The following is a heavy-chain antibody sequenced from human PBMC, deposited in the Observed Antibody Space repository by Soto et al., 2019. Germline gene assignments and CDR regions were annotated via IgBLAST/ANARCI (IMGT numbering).Heavy chain of an antibody. CDR2: ISYDGSNK. V-gene: IGHV3-30-3*01. D-gene: IGHD6-19*01. CDR3: AREGRSHSSGWYFDY. CDR1: GFTFSSYA. J-gene: IGHJ4*02. Sequence: GGSLRLSCAASGFTFSSYAMHWVRQAPGKGLEWVAVISYDGSNKYYADSVKGRFTISRDNSKNTLYLQMNSLRAEDTAVYYCAREGRSHSSGWYFDYWGQGTLVTVSS.